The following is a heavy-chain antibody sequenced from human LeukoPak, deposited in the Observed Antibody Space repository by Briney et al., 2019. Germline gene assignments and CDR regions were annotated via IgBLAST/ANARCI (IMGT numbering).Heavy chain of an antibody. Sequence: SETLSLTCTVSGGSISSYYWSWIRQPPGKGLEWIGYISYSGSTNYNPSLKSRVTISVDTSKNQFSLKLSSVTAADTAVYYCARRGQWLGVADWYFDLWGRGTLVTVSS. J-gene: IGHJ2*01. V-gene: IGHV4-59*08. D-gene: IGHD6-19*01. CDR3: ARRGQWLGVADWYFDL. CDR1: GGSISSYY. CDR2: ISYSGST.